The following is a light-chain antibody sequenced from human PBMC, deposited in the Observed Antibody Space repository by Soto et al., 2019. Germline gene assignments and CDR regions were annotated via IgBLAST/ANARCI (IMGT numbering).Light chain of an antibody. J-gene: IGKJ2*01. CDR3: QQYGRSPPLYT. CDR2: AAS. V-gene: IGKV3-20*01. Sequence: EVVLTQSPGNLSLSPGERATLSCRASQTVTSNYLAWYQQKPGQAPRLLIYAASSRATGIPDRFSGSGSGTDFTLTISRLEPEDFAVYYCQQYGRSPPLYTFGQGTKLEIK. CDR1: QTVTSNY.